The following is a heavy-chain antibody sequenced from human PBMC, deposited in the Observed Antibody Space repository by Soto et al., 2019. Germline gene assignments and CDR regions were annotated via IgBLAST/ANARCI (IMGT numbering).Heavy chain of an antibody. J-gene: IGHJ4*02. CDR2: ISYDGSNE. Sequence: GGSLRLSCAASGFTFSNYAMHWVRQAPGKGLEWVALISYDGSNEYYADSVKGRFTISRDNSQNTLYLQMNSLRAEDTAVYYCARAQNNWNYVIDYCGQGTLVNVSS. CDR1: GFTFSNYA. CDR3: ARAQNNWNYVIDY. V-gene: IGHV3-30-3*01. D-gene: IGHD1-7*01.